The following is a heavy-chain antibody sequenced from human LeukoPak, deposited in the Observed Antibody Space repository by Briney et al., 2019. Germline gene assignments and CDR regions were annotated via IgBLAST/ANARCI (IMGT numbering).Heavy chain of an antibody. J-gene: IGHJ4*02. CDR1: GGSISSYY. V-gene: IGHV4-59*05. Sequence: SETLSLTCTVSGGSISSYYWSWIRQPPGKGLEWIGSFFYSGSTYQNPSLKSRVTISGDTSKNQFSLKLSSVTAADTAVYYCARQGDCRSTSCFDFDYWGQGTLVTVSS. CDR2: FFYSGST. CDR3: ARQGDCRSTSCFDFDY. D-gene: IGHD2-2*01.